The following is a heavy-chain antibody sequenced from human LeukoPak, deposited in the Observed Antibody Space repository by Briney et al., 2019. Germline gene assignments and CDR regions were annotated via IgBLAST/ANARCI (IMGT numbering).Heavy chain of an antibody. CDR3: ARSGWYHNYFDY. CDR2: IYYSGST. V-gene: IGHV4-59*12. Sequence: SETLSLTCTVSGGSISSYYWSWIRQPPGKGLEWIGYIYYSGSTNYNPSLKSRVTISVDTSKNQFSLKLSSVTAADTAVYYCARSGWYHNYFDYWGQGTLVTVSS. J-gene: IGHJ4*02. CDR1: GGSISSYY. D-gene: IGHD6-19*01.